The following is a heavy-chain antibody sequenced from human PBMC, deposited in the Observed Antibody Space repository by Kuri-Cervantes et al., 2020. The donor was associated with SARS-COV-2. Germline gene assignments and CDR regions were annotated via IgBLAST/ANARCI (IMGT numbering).Heavy chain of an antibody. J-gene: IGHJ4*02. CDR3: AKRSGWGYFDY. CDR2: ISGSGGST. V-gene: IGHV3-23*01. D-gene: IGHD7-27*01. CDR1: GFTFSDYY. Sequence: GESLKISCAASGFTFSDYYMSWIRQAPGKGLEWVSAISGSGGSTYYADSVKGRFTISRDNSKNTLYLQMNSLRAEDTAVYYCAKRSGWGYFDYWGQGTLVTVSS.